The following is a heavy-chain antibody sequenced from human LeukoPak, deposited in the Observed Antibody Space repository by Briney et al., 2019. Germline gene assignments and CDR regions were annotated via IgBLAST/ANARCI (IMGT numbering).Heavy chain of an antibody. Sequence: SVKVSCKASGGTFSSYTISWVRQAPGQGLEWMGRIIPNLGIANYAQKFQGRVTITADKSTSTAYMELSSLRSEDTAVYYCAAGYCSSTSCYGAGDWFDPWGQGTLVTVSS. CDR2: IIPNLGIA. V-gene: IGHV1-69*02. D-gene: IGHD2-2*01. CDR3: AAGYCSSTSCYGAGDWFDP. CDR1: GGTFSSYT. J-gene: IGHJ5*02.